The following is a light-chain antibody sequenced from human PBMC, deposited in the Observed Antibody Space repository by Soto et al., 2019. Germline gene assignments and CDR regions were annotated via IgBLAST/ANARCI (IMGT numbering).Light chain of an antibody. CDR3: QQYNHYSWT. CDR1: QSIGIW. V-gene: IGKV1-5*03. J-gene: IGKJ1*01. CDR2: KAS. Sequence: ILMTQSPSTLSASVGDRVAITCRASQSIGIWLAWYQQKPGKAPRFLIYKASSLESGVPSRFSGSGYGTKSTLTISSLQPDDFATYYCQQYNHYSWTFGQGTKVQIK.